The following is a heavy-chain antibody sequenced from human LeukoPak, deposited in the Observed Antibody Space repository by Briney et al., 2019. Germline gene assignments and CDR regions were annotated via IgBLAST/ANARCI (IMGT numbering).Heavy chain of an antibody. CDR1: GFTFSNSA. Sequence: GGSLRLSCSASGFTFSNSAMSWVRQAPGKGLEWVSTLSDCGGSTNYADSVKGRFTISRDNSKNTLYLQMNSLRAEDTAIYYCAKEQGVPGLGGFDYWGQGTLVTVST. V-gene: IGHV3-23*01. CDR3: AKEQGVPGLGGFDY. D-gene: IGHD6-19*01. CDR2: LSDCGGST. J-gene: IGHJ4*02.